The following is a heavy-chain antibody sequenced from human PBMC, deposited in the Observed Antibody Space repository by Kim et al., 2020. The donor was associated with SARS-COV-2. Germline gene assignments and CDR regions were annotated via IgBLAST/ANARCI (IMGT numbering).Heavy chain of an antibody. CDR1: GFTFGDYA. Sequence: GGSLRLSCTASGFTFGDYAMSWVRQAPGKGLEWVGFIRSKAYGGTTENAASVKGRFTISREHSKGIAYLQMNSLKTEDTAVYFCTRVAYGDSPYFYYGMDVWGQGTTVTVSS. D-gene: IGHD4-17*01. CDR3: TRVAYGDSPYFYYGMDV. CDR2: IRSKAYGGTT. V-gene: IGHV3-49*04. J-gene: IGHJ6*02.